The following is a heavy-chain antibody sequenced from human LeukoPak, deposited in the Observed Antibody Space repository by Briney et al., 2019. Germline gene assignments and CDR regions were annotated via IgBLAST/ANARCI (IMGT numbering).Heavy chain of an antibody. J-gene: IGHJ6*03. V-gene: IGHV4-4*07. Sequence: PSETLSLTCTVSGGSISSYYWSWIRQPAGKGLEWIGRIYTSGSTNYNPSLKSRVTMSVDTSKNQFSLKLSSVTAADTAVYYCARESADVVVPAAGGWKGYYYMDVWGKGTTVTVSS. CDR2: IYTSGST. CDR3: ARESADVVVPAAGGWKGYYYMDV. D-gene: IGHD2-2*01. CDR1: GGSISSYY.